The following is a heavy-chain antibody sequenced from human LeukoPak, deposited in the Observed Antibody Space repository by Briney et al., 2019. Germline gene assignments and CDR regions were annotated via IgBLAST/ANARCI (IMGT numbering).Heavy chain of an antibody. Sequence: GGSLRLSCAASGFSFSSCAMGWVRQAPGKGPDWVSSISGGADSTYYADSVKGRFTISRDNSKNTLYLQINSLRVEDTAIYYCGNAREYGGNDPGGDYWGQGALVTVYS. CDR2: ISGGADST. CDR3: GNAREYGGNDPGGDY. CDR1: GFSFSSCA. V-gene: IGHV3-23*01. D-gene: IGHD5-12*01. J-gene: IGHJ4*02.